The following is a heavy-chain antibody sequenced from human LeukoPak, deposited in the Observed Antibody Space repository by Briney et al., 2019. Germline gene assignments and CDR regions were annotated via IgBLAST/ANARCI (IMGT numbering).Heavy chain of an antibody. CDR3: ARGMWFDTLFSAFDV. CDR1: GDSISSRNW. D-gene: IGHD3-10*01. Sequence: PSATLSLTCSVSGDSISSRNWWTWVRQTPEQGLEWIGEIFHTGSTNYNPSVEGRVTISIDKSRNHFSLMLTSVTAADTALYYCARGMWFDTLFSAFDVWGQGTMVSVSS. J-gene: IGHJ3*01. CDR2: IFHTGST. V-gene: IGHV4-4*02.